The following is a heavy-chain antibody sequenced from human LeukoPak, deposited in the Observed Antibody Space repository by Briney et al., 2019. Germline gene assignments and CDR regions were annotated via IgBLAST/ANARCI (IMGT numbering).Heavy chain of an antibody. D-gene: IGHD5-24*01. Sequence: GGSLRLSCAASGFTFSSYSMNWVRQAPGKGLEWVSSISSSSSYIYYADSVKGRFTISRDNSKNTLYLQMNSLRAEDTAVYYCAKDPTMATILFDYWGQGTLVTVSS. CDR3: AKDPTMATILFDY. CDR1: GFTFSSYS. V-gene: IGHV3-21*01. CDR2: ISSSSSYI. J-gene: IGHJ4*02.